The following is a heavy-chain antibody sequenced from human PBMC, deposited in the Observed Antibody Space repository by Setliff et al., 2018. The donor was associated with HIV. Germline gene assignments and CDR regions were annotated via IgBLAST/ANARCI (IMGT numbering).Heavy chain of an antibody. V-gene: IGHV4-59*01. D-gene: IGHD3-22*01. CDR1: GGSISSYY. Sequence: SETLSLTCTVSGGSISSYYWSWIRQPPGKGLEWIGYIYYSGSTNYNPSLKSRVTISVDTSKNQFSLKLSSVTAADTAVYYCARGDPYYYDSSGYLYYWGQGTLVTVSS. CDR2: IYYSGST. J-gene: IGHJ4*02. CDR3: ARGDPYYYDSSGYLYY.